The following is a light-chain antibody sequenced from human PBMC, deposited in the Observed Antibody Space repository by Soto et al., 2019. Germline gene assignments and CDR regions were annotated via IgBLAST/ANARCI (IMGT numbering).Light chain of an antibody. CDR2: GAS. V-gene: IGKV3-20*01. Sequence: EIVLTQSPGTLSLSPGERATLSCRASQSVSSSYLAWYQQKPGQAPRLLIYGASSRATGIPDRFSGSGSGTDFTLTINRLEPEDFAVYYCQQYDSPPPWTFGQGTKVEIK. J-gene: IGKJ1*01. CDR3: QQYDSPPPWT. CDR1: QSVSSSY.